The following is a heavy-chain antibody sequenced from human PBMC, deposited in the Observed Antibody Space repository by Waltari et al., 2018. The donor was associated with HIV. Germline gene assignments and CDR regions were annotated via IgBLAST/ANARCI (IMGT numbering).Heavy chain of an antibody. V-gene: IGHV3-23*01. CDR1: GFIFSNYA. CDR2: IRSIGDNT. D-gene: IGHD1-26*01. CDR3: AKESMGAIDVEDYFDF. Sequence: EVQLLESGGGLVQPGGSLRLSCATSGFIFSNYAMSWVRQAPGKGLELVSTIRSIGDNTYYADSVKGRFTTTRANSKDTLYLQMNSLRAEDTAVYYCAKESMGAIDVEDYFDFWGQGTLVTVSS. J-gene: IGHJ4*02.